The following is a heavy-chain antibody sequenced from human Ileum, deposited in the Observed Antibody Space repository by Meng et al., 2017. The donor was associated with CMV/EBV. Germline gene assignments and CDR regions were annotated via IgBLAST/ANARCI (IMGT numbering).Heavy chain of an antibody. D-gene: IGHD2-21*01. CDR2: ISSSSSYI. Sequence: GGSLRLSCEASGFIFSSYSMTWVRQVPGKGLEWVSSISSSSSYIYYADSVKGRFTISRDNAKNSLYLQMSSLRAEDTAVYFCARSVPVAVPSRAMDVWGHGTTVTVSS. J-gene: IGHJ6*02. CDR1: GFIFSSYS. CDR3: ARSVPVAVPSRAMDV. V-gene: IGHV3-21*01.